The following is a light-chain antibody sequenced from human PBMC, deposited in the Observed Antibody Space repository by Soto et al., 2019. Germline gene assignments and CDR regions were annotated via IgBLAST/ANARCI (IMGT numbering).Light chain of an antibody. CDR1: QGITSW. CDR2: AAS. J-gene: IGKJ2*01. CDR3: QQTDSFPYT. V-gene: IGKV1-12*01. Sequence: DIHMTQPPSSVSASVGYRVTITCRASQGITSWLVWYQQKPGKAPKLLIYAASSLQSGVPSRFSGSGSGTDFSLTISSLQPEDFATYYCQQTDSFPYTFGRGTKVDIK.